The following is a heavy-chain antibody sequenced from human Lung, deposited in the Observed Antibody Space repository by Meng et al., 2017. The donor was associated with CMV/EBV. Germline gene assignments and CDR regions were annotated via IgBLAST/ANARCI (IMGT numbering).Heavy chain of an antibody. D-gene: IGHD2-8*01. V-gene: IGHV4-38-2*02. CDR1: GSSISSGYY. CDR2: IYHSGST. CDR3: ARDGRYCTNGVCSYDAFDI. J-gene: IGHJ3*02. Sequence: LXCTVSGSSISSGYYWGWIRQPPGKGLEWIGSIYHSGSTYYNPSLKSRVTISVDTSKNQFSLKLTSVTAADTAVYYCARDGRYCTNGVCSYDAFDIWXQGKXVTVSS.